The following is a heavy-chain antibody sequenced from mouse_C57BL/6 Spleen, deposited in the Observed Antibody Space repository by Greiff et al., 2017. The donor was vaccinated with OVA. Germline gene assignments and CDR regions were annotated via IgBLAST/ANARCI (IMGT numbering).Heavy chain of an antibody. V-gene: IGHV1-52*01. CDR3: SRRGGNYWYFDV. D-gene: IGHD2-1*01. CDR2: IDPSDSET. J-gene: IGHJ1*03. CDR1: GYTFTSYW. Sequence: QVQLQQPGAELVRPGSSVKLSCKASGYTFTSYWMHWVKQRPIQGLEWIGNIDPSDSETHYNQKFKDKATLTVDKSSSTAYMQLSSLTSEDSAVYYCSRRGGNYWYFDVWGTGTTVTVSA.